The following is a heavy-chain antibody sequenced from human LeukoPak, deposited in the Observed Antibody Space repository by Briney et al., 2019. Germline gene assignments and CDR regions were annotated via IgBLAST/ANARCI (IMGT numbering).Heavy chain of an antibody. J-gene: IGHJ6*02. Sequence: SETLPLTCNVSPGSITGYYFTWIRQPPGKGLEWIGYIFYSGTTKYSPSLKSRLTMSLDTSKNQVPLRLTSVTAADTAVYYCARDSGGPYYYYYGMDVWGRGTTVTVSS. D-gene: IGHD1-1*01. CDR1: PGSITGYY. CDR2: IFYSGTT. V-gene: IGHV4-59*01. CDR3: ARDSGGPYYYYYGMDV.